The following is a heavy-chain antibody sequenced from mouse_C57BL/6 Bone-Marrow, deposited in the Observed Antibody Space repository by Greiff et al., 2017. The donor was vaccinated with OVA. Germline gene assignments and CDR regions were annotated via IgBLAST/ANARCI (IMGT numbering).Heavy chain of an antibody. D-gene: IGHD2-10*02. CDR3: ARGSI. CDR1: GYSITSGYY. J-gene: IGHJ2*01. Sequence: VQLQQSGPGLVKPSQSLSLTCSVTGYSITSGYYWNWIRQFPGNKLEWMGYISYDGSNNYNPSLKNRISITRDTSKNQFFLKLNSVTTEDTATYYCARGSIWGQGTTLTVSS. V-gene: IGHV3-6*01. CDR2: ISYDGSN.